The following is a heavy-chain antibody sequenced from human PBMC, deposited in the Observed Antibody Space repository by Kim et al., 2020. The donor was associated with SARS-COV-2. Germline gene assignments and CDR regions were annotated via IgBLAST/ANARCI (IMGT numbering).Heavy chain of an antibody. D-gene: IGHD5-12*01. J-gene: IGHJ6*01. V-gene: IGHV4-59*08. CDR1: GGSISSYY. Sequence: SETLSLTCTVSGGSISSYYWSWIRQPPGKGLEWIGCIYYSGSTNYNPSLKSRVTISVDTSKNQFSLKLTSVTAADTAVYYCARQDIVATRGYYYYYGLDV. CDR2: IYYSGST. CDR3: ARQDIVATRGYYYYYGLDV.